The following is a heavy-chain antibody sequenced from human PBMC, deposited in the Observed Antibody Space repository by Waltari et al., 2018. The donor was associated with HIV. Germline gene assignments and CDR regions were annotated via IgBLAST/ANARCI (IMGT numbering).Heavy chain of an antibody. V-gene: IGHV1-69*08. J-gene: IGHJ5*01. CDR3: ASARETMGVDFDS. D-gene: IGHD3-10*01. Sequence: QVQLVQSGAEVKKPGSSVKVSCKASGGAFVSHTFNWVRQAPGQGLEWMGRAIPMLGTANYARKFQGRVTSTADKSTTTAYMELNGLRIDDTAVYYCASARETMGVDFDSWGQGTLVTVS. CDR1: GGAFVSHT. CDR2: AIPMLGTA.